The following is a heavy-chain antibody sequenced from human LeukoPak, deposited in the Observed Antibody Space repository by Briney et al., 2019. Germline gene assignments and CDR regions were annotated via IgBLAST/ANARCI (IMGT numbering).Heavy chain of an antibody. J-gene: IGHJ4*02. Sequence: GGSLRLSCAASGFTFSSYSMNWVRQAPGKGLEWVSYISSSSSTIYYADSVKGRFTISRDNAKNSLYLQMNSLRAEDTAVYYCARDLPRWLSCKSSTELRGAFDYWGQGTLVTVSS. D-gene: IGHD3-22*01. CDR1: GFTFSSYS. CDR2: ISSSSSTI. V-gene: IGHV3-48*01. CDR3: ARDLPRWLSCKSSTELRGAFDY.